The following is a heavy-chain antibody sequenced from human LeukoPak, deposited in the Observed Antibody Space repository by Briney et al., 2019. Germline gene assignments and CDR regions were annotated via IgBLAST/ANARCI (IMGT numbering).Heavy chain of an antibody. CDR2: ISSSGSTI. D-gene: IGHD6-19*01. Sequence: PGGSLRLSCAASGFTFSSYEMNWVRQAPGKGLEWVSYISSSGSTIYYADSVKGRFTISRDNAKNSLYLQMNSLRAGDTAVYYCAGEIAVAGTIDYWGQGTLVTVSS. CDR3: AGEIAVAGTIDY. V-gene: IGHV3-48*03. J-gene: IGHJ4*02. CDR1: GFTFSSYE.